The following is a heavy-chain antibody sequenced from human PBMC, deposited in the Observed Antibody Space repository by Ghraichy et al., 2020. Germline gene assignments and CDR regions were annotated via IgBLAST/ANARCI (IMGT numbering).Heavy chain of an antibody. CDR2: IYHSGST. V-gene: IGHV4-38-2*02. CDR1: GYSISSGYY. J-gene: IGHJ3*02. CDR3: ARGGWELSHAFDI. D-gene: IGHD1-26*01. Sequence: SETLSLTCTVSGYSISSGYYWGWIRQPPGKGLEWIGSIYHSGSTYYNPSLKSRVTISVDTSKNQFSLKLSSVTAADTAVYYCARGGWELSHAFDIWGQGTMVTVSS.